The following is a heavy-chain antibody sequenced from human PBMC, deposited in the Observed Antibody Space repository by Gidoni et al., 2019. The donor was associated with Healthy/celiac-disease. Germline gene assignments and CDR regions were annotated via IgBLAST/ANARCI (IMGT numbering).Heavy chain of an antibody. CDR2: IYYSGST. CDR3: ARTPLQTYYDYVWGSYNPYYFDY. CDR1: GGSISSSSYY. J-gene: IGHJ4*02. Sequence: QLQLQESGPGLVKPSETLSLTCTVSGGSISSSSYYWGWIRQPPGKGLEWIGSIYYSGSTYYNPSLKSRVTISVDTSKNQFSLKLSSVTAADTAVYYCARTPLQTYYDYVWGSYNPYYFDYWGQGTLVTVSS. V-gene: IGHV4-39*07. D-gene: IGHD3-16*01.